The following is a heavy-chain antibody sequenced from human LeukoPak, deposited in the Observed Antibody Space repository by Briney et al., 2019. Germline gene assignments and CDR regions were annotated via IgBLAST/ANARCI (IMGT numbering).Heavy chain of an antibody. CDR1: GFXVSSNH. CDR2: IYIDGNT. V-gene: IGHV3-66*01. Sequence: GGSLRLSCAASGFXVSSNHMSWVRQAPGKGLEWVSLIYIDGNTYYADSVKGRFTISRDNSRTTLYLHMRSLRAEDTAVYYCARDRGSGWYDYWGQGTLVTVSS. CDR3: ARDRGSGWYDY. D-gene: IGHD6-19*01. J-gene: IGHJ4*02.